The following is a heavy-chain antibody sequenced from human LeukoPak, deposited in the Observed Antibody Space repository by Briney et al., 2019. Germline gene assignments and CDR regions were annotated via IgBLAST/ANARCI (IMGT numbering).Heavy chain of an antibody. Sequence: PSETLSLTCTVSGGSISSSASYWSWIRQHPEKGLEWIGYTYYSGNTYYNTSLKSRVTISVDTSKNQFSLKLSSVTVADTAVYYCARDGISYGMDVWGQGTTVTVSS. CDR3: ARDGISYGMDV. CDR2: TYYSGNT. J-gene: IGHJ6*02. D-gene: IGHD2-15*01. CDR1: GGSISSSASY. V-gene: IGHV4-31*03.